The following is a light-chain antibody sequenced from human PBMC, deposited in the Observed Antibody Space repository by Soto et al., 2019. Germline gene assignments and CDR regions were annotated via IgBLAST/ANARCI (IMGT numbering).Light chain of an antibody. CDR1: QSVSSY. J-gene: IGKJ5*01. Sequence: EIVLTQSPATLSLSPGERATLSCRASQSVSSYLAWYQQKPDQAPRLLIYDASNRATGIPARFSGSGSGTDFTLTISSLQPEDFATYYCQQSYSTPTFGQGTRLEIK. CDR3: QQSYSTPT. CDR2: DAS. V-gene: IGKV3-11*01.